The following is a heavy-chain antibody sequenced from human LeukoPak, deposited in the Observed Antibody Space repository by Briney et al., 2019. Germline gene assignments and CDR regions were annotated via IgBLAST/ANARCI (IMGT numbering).Heavy chain of an antibody. V-gene: IGHV3-48*03. Sequence: GGSLRLSCAASGFTFSSYEMNWVRQVPGKGLEWVSYISSSGSTIYYADSVKGRFTISRDNAKNSLYLQMNSLRAEDTAVYYCARDRQQLPPYYGMDVWGKGTTVTVSS. CDR1: GFTFSSYE. J-gene: IGHJ6*04. CDR3: ARDRQQLPPYYGMDV. CDR2: ISSSGSTI. D-gene: IGHD6-13*01.